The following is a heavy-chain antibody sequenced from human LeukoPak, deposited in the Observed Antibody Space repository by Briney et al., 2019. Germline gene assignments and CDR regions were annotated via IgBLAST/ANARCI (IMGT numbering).Heavy chain of an antibody. D-gene: IGHD5-18*01. CDR3: SKGDDRYGFDY. V-gene: IGHV3-43*01. Sequence: GGSLRLSCAASGFTFEDFTMHWVRQAPGKALEWISLITWDGQNIEYQDSVKGRFTISRDNSENSLYLQMKSLKTEDTALYFCSKGDDRYGFDYWGQGTLVTVSS. CDR1: GFTFEDFT. J-gene: IGHJ4*02. CDR2: ITWDGQNI.